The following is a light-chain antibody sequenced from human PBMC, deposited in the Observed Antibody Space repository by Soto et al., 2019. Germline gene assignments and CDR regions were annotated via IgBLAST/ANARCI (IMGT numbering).Light chain of an antibody. CDR2: DVS. J-gene: IGLJ1*01. CDR1: SSDVGGYNY. Sequence: QSVLTQPASVSGSPGKSITISCTGTSSDVGGYNYVSWYQQHPGKAPKLMIYDVSNRPSGVSNRFSGSKSGNTASLTISGLQAEDEADYYCSSYTSSSTLYVFGTGTKLTVL. CDR3: SSYTSSSTLYV. V-gene: IGLV2-14*01.